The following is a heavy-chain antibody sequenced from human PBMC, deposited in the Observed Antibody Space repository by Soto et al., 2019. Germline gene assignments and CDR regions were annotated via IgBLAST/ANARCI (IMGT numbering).Heavy chain of an antibody. CDR1: GYTFTSYG. CDR3: ARTSEYSIKLYYFDY. J-gene: IGHJ4*02. CDR2: ISAYNGNT. V-gene: IGHV1-18*01. D-gene: IGHD6-6*01. Sequence: GASVKVSCKASGYTFTSYGISWVRQAPGQGLEWMGWISAYNGNTNYAQKLQGRVTMTTDTSTSTAYMELRSLRSDDTAVYYCARTSEYSIKLYYFDYWGQGTLVTVSS.